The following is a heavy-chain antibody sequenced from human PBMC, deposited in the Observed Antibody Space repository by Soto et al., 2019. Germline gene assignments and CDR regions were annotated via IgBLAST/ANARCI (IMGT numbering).Heavy chain of an antibody. J-gene: IGHJ4*02. CDR1: GGTFSSYT. V-gene: IGHV1-69*02. CDR2: ISLIRGIA. D-gene: IGHD5-12*01. Sequence: QVKMVQSWAEVKKPGSSVKVSCKASGGTFSSYTISWVRQGHGQGREWMGRISLIRGIAKYAQKFQGRVTITADKSPTTSSSGLCSLKSDHTAVYFCARGSPGRDGYNRNYFHYWGQGTLVTVSS. CDR3: ARGSPGRDGYNRNYFHY.